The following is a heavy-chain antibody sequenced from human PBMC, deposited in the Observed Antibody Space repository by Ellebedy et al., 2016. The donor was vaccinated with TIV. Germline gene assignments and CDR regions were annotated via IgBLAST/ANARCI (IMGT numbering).Heavy chain of an antibody. CDR2: INPSGCST. CDR3: ARARSSGWLHTPDY. J-gene: IGHJ4*02. V-gene: IGHV1-46*04. Sequence: AASVKVSCKASGYTFTNYYMHCLRQAPGQGLEWMGIINPSGCSTTYAQNLQGRVTMTRDTSTSTVYMELSSLRSEDTAVYYCARARSSGWLHTPDYWGQGTLVTVSS. CDR1: GYTFTNYY. D-gene: IGHD6-19*01.